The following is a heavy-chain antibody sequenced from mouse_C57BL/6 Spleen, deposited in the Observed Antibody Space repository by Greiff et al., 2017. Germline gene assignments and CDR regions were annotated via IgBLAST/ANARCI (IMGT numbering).Heavy chain of an antibody. CDR1: GYTFTSYW. Sequence: VKLQQSGAELVKPGASVKMSCKASGYTFTSYWITWVKQRPGQGLEWIGDIYPGSGSTNYNEKFKSKATLTVDTSSSTAYMQLSSLTSEDSAVYFCANPSLPPDWHFDVWGTGTTVTVSS. CDR2: IYPGSGST. V-gene: IGHV1-55*01. CDR3: ANPSLPPDWHFDV. J-gene: IGHJ1*03.